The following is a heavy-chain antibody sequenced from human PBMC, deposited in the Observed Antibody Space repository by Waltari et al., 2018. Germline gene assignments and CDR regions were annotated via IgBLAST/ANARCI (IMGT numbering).Heavy chain of an antibody. J-gene: IGHJ4*02. Sequence: QVQLQQWGAGLLKPSETLSLTCAVYSGSFSDYFWSWIRQPPGKGLEWIGEVNHIGGTNYNPSLESRVIISVDASKNQFSLMLKSVTAADTAVYYCARRRGGYLSDYWGQGTLVTVSS. CDR1: SGSFSDYF. CDR2: VNHIGGT. D-gene: IGHD5-12*01. CDR3: ARRRGGYLSDY. V-gene: IGHV4-34*01.